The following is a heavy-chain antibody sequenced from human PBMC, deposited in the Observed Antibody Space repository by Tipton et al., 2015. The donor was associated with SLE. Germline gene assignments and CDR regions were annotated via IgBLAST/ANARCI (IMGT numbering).Heavy chain of an antibody. Sequence: SLRLSCEASGFTFSSSSMSWVRQAPGKGLEWVANIQSDGSEIYYVDSVKGRLTVSRDNAKSSLYLQMNSLRAEDTAVYYCARDREITFGGLNYYFYYMDVWGKGTTVTVS. CDR2: IQSDGSEI. CDR1: GFTFSSSS. D-gene: IGHD3-16*01. V-gene: IGHV3-7*01. J-gene: IGHJ6*03. CDR3: ARDREITFGGLNYYFYYMDV.